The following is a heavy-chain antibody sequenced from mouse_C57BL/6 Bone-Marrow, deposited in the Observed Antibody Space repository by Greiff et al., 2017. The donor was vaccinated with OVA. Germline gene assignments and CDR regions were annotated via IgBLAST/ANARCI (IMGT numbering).Heavy chain of an antibody. Sequence: EVMLVESGGDLVKPGGSLKLSCAASGFTFSSYGMSWVRQTPDKRLEWVATISSGGSYTYYPDRVKGRFTISRDNAKNTLYLQMSSLKSEDTAMYYCARDDGYYGAYWGQGTLVTVSA. V-gene: IGHV5-6*01. J-gene: IGHJ3*01. CDR2: ISSGGSYT. CDR1: GFTFSSYG. D-gene: IGHD2-3*01. CDR3: ARDDGYYGAY.